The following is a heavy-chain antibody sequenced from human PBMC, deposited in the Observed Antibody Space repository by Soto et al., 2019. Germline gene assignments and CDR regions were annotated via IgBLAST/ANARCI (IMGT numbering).Heavy chain of an antibody. D-gene: IGHD5-18*01. Sequence: SETLSLTCTVSGGSISSSSYYWGWIRQLPGKGLEWIGSIYYSGSTYYNPSLKSRVTISVDTSKSQFSLKLSSVTAADTAVYYCTCIFSGGYGYGFYYYGMDVWGQGTTVTVSS. J-gene: IGHJ6*02. V-gene: IGHV4-39*01. CDR2: IYYSGST. CDR1: GGSISSSSYY. CDR3: TCIFSGGYGYGFYYYGMDV.